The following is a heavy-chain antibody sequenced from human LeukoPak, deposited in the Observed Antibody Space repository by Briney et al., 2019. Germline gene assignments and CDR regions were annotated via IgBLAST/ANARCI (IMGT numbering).Heavy chain of an antibody. CDR3: ARETMIVPLEGAFDI. CDR2: IDSDGRTT. Sequence: GRSLGLPRAASLLTFRLYWMQGVPQDPMKGLVWVLRIDSDGRTTSYANSGKGLFAMSRDNAKNTLYLQMNSLRAGDTAVYYCARETMIVPLEGAFDIWGQGTMVTVSS. D-gene: IGHD3-22*01. CDR1: LLTFRLYW. J-gene: IGHJ3*02. V-gene: IGHV3-74*01.